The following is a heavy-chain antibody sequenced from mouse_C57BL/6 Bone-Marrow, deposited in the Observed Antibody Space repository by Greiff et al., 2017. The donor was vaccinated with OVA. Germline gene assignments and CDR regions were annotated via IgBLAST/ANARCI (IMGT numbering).Heavy chain of an antibody. CDR3: ARDGLRPPYDYAMDY. CDR1: GFTFSSYA. D-gene: IGHD1-2*01. V-gene: IGHV5-4*01. Sequence: EVKLVESGGGLVKPGGSLKLSCAASGFTFSSYAMSWVRQTPEKRLEWVATISDGGSYTYYPDNVKGRFTISRDNAKNNLYLQMSHLKSEDTAMYYCARDGLRPPYDYAMDYWGQGTSVTVSS. CDR2: ISDGGSYT. J-gene: IGHJ4*01.